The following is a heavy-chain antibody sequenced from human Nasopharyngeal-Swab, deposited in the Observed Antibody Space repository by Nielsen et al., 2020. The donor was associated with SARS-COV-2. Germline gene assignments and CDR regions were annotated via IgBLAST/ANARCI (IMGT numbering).Heavy chain of an antibody. CDR2: ISVYNGNT. J-gene: IGHJ4*02. D-gene: IGHD3-3*01. CDR1: GYTFTSYG. CDR3: ARTRITIFGVVISVDY. Sequence: ASVKVSCKASGYTFTSYGISWVRQAPGQGLEWMGWISVYNGNTNYAQKLQGRVTMTTDTSTSTAYMELRSLRSDDTALYYCARTRITIFGVVISVDYWGQGTLVTVSS. V-gene: IGHV1-18*01.